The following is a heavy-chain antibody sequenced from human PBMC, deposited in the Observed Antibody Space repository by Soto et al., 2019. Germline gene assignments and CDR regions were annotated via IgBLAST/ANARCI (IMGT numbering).Heavy chain of an antibody. Sequence: PSETLSLTCTVSGGSISSYYLSWTRQPPGKGLEWIGYIYYSGSTNYNPSLKSRVTISVDTSKNQFSLKLSSVTAADTAVYYCARASYSSSKPLVGVFDYWGQGTLVTVSS. CDR3: ARASYSSSKPLVGVFDY. J-gene: IGHJ4*02. CDR1: GGSISSYY. CDR2: IYYSGST. D-gene: IGHD6-6*01. V-gene: IGHV4-59*01.